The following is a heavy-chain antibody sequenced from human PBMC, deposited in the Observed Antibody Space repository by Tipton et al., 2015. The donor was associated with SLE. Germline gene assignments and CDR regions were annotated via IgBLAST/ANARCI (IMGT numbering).Heavy chain of an antibody. Sequence: LSLTCAVYGGSFSGYYWSWIRQAPGKGLEWVSYISSSSSYTNYADSVKGRFTISRDNAKNSLYLQMNSLRAEDTAVYYCARGHKYYYDSSGYYSDYWGQGTLVTVSS. CDR2: ISSSSSYT. CDR1: GGSFSGYY. J-gene: IGHJ4*02. V-gene: IGHV3-11*05. CDR3: ARGHKYYYDSSGYYSDY. D-gene: IGHD3-22*01.